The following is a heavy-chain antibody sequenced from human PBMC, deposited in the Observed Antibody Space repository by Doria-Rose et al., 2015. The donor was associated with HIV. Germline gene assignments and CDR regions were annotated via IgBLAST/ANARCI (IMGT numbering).Heavy chain of an antibody. CDR3: ARFRPSRGIYYSLDV. J-gene: IGHJ6*03. V-gene: IGHV4-4*09. D-gene: IGHD3-10*01. Sequence: ISSYYWNWIRQPPGKGLEWIGCIYSSGSTHYNSSLKSRVTISIDTSKNQFSLKLSSVTAADTAVYYCARFRPSRGIYYSLDVWGKGTTVTVSS. CDR1: ISSYY. CDR2: IYSSGST.